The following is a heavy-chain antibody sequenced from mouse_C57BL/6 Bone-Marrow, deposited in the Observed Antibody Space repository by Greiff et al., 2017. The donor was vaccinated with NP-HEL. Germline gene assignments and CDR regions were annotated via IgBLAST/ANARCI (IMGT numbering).Heavy chain of an antibody. CDR3: AGRGTVVAGYYFDY. D-gene: IGHD1-1*01. CDR2: ISSGGSYT. Sequence: EVKLVESGGDLVKPGGSLKLSCAASGFTFSSYGMSWVRQTPDKRLEWVATISSGGSYTYYPDSVKGRFTISRDNAKNTLYLQMSSLKSEDTAMYYCAGRGTVVAGYYFDYWGQGTTLTVSS. V-gene: IGHV5-6*02. J-gene: IGHJ2*01. CDR1: GFTFSSYG.